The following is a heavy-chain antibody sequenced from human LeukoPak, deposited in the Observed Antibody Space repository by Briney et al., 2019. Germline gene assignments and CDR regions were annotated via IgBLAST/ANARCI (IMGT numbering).Heavy chain of an antibody. Sequence: GGSLRLSCAASGFIFSIYSMNWVRQAPGKGLEWVSSISSSSIYIYYADSVKGRFTISRDNAKNSPYLQMNSLRAEDTAVYYCARGSRGNIAAAGHFDYWGQGTLVTVSS. CDR3: ARGSRGNIAAAGHFDY. V-gene: IGHV3-21*01. J-gene: IGHJ4*02. CDR2: ISSSSIYI. D-gene: IGHD6-13*01. CDR1: GFIFSIYS.